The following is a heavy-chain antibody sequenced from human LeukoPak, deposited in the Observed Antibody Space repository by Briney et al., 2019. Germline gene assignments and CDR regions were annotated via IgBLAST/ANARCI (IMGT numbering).Heavy chain of an antibody. Sequence: SVKVSCKASGFTFTSSAVKWVRQARGQRLEWIGWIVVGSGNTNYAQKFQERVTITRDMSTSTAYMELSSLRSEDTAVYYCAADRGCSGGSCYVRFDPWGQGTLVTVSS. CDR2: IVVGSGNT. CDR1: GFTFTSSA. D-gene: IGHD2-15*01. CDR3: AADRGCSGGSCYVRFDP. V-gene: IGHV1-58*01. J-gene: IGHJ5*02.